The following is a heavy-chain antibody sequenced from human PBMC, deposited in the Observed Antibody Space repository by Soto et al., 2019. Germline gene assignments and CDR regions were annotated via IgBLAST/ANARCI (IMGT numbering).Heavy chain of an antibody. CDR3: ARVAVGAYYFHY. Sequence: EVQLVESGGGLVQPGGSLRLSRAASGFTFSNYWMHWVRQAPGKGLVWVSRINSDGTTTSYADSVRGRFTISRDNARDTVYLQMNSLGAEDTAVYYCARVAVGAYYFHYWGQGTLVTVSS. CDR1: GFTFSNYW. J-gene: IGHJ4*02. CDR2: INSDGTTT. D-gene: IGHD1-26*01. V-gene: IGHV3-74*01.